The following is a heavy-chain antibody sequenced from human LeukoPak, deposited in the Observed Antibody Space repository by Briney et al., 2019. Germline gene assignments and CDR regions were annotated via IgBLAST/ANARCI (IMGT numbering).Heavy chain of an antibody. D-gene: IGHD6-19*01. V-gene: IGHV1-46*01. CDR1: GYTLTELS. CDR3: ARGAAVAFDY. CDR2: INPSGGST. Sequence: ASVKVSCKVSGYTLTELSMHWVRQAPGQGLEWMGIINPSGGSTSYAQKFQGRVTMTRDTSTSTVYMELSSLRSEDTAVYYCARGAAVAFDYWGQGTLVTVSS. J-gene: IGHJ4*02.